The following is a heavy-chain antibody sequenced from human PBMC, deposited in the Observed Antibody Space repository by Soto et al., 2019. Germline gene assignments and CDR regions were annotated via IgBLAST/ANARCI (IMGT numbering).Heavy chain of an antibody. V-gene: IGHV1-46*01. CDR1: GYTFTSYY. J-gene: IGHJ4*02. CDR3: ASAPLYYGGKSLLAY. Sequence: ASVKVSCKASGYTFTSYYMNWVRQAPGQGLEWMGIINPSGGSTSYAQKFQGRVTMTRDTSTSTVYMELSSLRSEDTAVYYCASAPLYYGGKSLLAYRGQGSLVTVS. D-gene: IGHD4-17*01. CDR2: INPSGGST.